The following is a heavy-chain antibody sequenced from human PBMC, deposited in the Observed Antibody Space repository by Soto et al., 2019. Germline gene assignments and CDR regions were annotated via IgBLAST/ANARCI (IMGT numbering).Heavy chain of an antibody. J-gene: IGHJ3*02. D-gene: IGHD3-3*01. V-gene: IGHV4-34*01. CDR3: ARGYDFLDI. Sequence: SETLSLTCAVYGGSFSGYYWSWIRQPPGKGLEWIGEINHSGCTNNNPSLKSRVTISVDTSKNQFSLKLSSVTAADTAVYYCARGYDFLDIWGQGTMVTVSS. CDR1: GGSFSGYY. CDR2: INHSGCT.